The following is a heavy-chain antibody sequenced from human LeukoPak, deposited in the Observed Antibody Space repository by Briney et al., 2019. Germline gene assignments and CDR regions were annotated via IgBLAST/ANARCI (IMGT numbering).Heavy chain of an antibody. CDR2: IWFDKNQ. CDR3: ARDRHCVNGVCHSPPGMDV. V-gene: IGHV3-33*01. J-gene: IGHJ6*02. Sequence: GGSLRLSCAASGFILNDYGMHWVRQAPGKGLEWVADIWFDKNQHFADSVKGRFAISRDNSKNTVYLQINSLRAEDTAVYYCARDRHCVNGVCHSPPGMDVWGRGTTVTVSS. CDR1: GFILNDYG. D-gene: IGHD2-8*01.